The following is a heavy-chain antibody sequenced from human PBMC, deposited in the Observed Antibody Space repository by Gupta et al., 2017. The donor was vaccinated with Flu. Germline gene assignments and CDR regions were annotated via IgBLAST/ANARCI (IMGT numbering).Heavy chain of an antibody. CDR1: AGSINNYY. V-gene: IGHV4-59*01. CDR3: AKGGYYDSGSYVYFDN. J-gene: IGHJ4*02. Sequence: VQLQESGPGLVKPSETLSLTCTVSAGSINNYYWSWIRQPPGKGLEFVGHIYYSGSTHYNPSLKNRVTISIDTSMQQFSLKLTSVTAADTAVYYCAKGGYYDSGSYVYFDNWGQGTLVTVSS. D-gene: IGHD3-10*01. CDR2: IYYSGST.